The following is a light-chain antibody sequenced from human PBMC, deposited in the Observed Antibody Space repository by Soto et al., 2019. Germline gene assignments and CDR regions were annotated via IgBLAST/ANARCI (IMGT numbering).Light chain of an antibody. CDR1: QSISSN. Sequence: EIVMTQSPATRSVSPGEGATLSCRASQSISSNLAWYQQKPGRAPRLLIYGASTRATGIPARFSGSGSGTEFTLTISSLQSEDFAVYYCQQYDKWPITFGQGTRLEIK. CDR3: QQYDKWPIT. J-gene: IGKJ5*01. CDR2: GAS. V-gene: IGKV3-15*01.